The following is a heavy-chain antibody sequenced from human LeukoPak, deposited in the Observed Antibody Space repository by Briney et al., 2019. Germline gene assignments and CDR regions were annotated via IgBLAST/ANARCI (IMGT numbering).Heavy chain of an antibody. D-gene: IGHD4-11*01. J-gene: IGHJ4*02. Sequence: SETLSLTCTVSGGSISSSSYYWGWIRQPPGKGLEWIGRIYYSGSTYYNPSLKSRVTISVDTSKNQFSLKLSSVTATDTAVYYCASGPTVTTIDYWGQGTLVTVSS. CDR3: ASGPTVTTIDY. CDR2: IYYSGST. V-gene: IGHV4-39*01. CDR1: GGSISSSSYY.